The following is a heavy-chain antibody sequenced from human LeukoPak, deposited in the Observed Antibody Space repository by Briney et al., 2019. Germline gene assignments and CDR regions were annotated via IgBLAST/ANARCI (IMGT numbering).Heavy chain of an antibody. J-gene: IGHJ4*02. D-gene: IGHD6-13*01. V-gene: IGHV3-23*01. Sequence: GGSLRLSCAASGFTFSSYAMSWVRQAPGKGLEWVSAISGSGGSTYYADSAKGRFTISRDNSKNTLYLQMNSLRAEDTAVYYCAKDRDSSSWYPLYYYFDYWGQGTLVTVSS. CDR3: AKDRDSSSWYPLYYYFDY. CDR2: ISGSGGST. CDR1: GFTFSSYA.